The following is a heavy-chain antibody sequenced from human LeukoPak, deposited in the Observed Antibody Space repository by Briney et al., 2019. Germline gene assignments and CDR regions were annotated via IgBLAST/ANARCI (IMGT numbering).Heavy chain of an antibody. J-gene: IGHJ6*03. CDR3: ARGRWWFAGRPPHYMDV. CDR2: IYYDGNT. Sequence: PSETLSLTCTVSGGSISSSSYYWVWVRQPPGEGLEWIGSIYYDGNTYYNPSLKSRVTISIDTSKNQFSLKLSSVTAADTAVYYCARGRWWFAGRPPHYMDVWGKGTTVTVSS. CDR1: GGSISSSSYY. D-gene: IGHD6-6*01. V-gene: IGHV4-39*07.